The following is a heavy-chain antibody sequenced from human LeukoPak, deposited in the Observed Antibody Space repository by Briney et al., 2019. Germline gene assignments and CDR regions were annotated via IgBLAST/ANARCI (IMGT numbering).Heavy chain of an antibody. J-gene: IGHJ4*02. Sequence: SETVSLTCTVSGASISGTDYYWTWTRHHPGEGLEWLGFIHFSEPIYYNPSLSSRLIISADTSKNQMSLKLSSVTAADTGVYYCAAGGDTAKGGKYWGQGTQVTVSS. D-gene: IGHD5-18*01. CDR3: AAGGDTAKGGKY. CDR2: IHFSEPI. CDR1: GASISGTDYY. V-gene: IGHV4-31*03.